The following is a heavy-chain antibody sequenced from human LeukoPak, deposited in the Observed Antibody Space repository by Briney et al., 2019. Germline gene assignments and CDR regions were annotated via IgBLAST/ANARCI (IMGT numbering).Heavy chain of an antibody. CDR2: ISAYNGNT. J-gene: IGHJ3*02. V-gene: IGHV1-18*01. CDR1: GYTFTSYG. Sequence: ASVKVSCKASGYTFTSYGISWVRQAPGQGLEWMGWISAYNGNTNYAQKLQGRVTMTTDTSTSTAYMELRSLRSDDTAVYYCARTPIVVVITTFIGAFDIRGQGTMVTVSS. D-gene: IGHD3-22*01. CDR3: ARTPIVVVITTFIGAFDI.